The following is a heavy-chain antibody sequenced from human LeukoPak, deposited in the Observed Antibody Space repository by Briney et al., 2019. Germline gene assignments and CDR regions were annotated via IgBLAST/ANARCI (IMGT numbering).Heavy chain of an antibody. Sequence: KPSETQALTCTVSGDSISGYYWSWTRQPPGKGLEWIGYIYYSGSTNYNPSLKSRVTISVDTSKNHFSLKLSSVTAADTGVYYCARHYPYGSGSYSPFYFDYWGQGTLVTVSS. D-gene: IGHD3-10*01. CDR2: IYYSGST. J-gene: IGHJ4*02. V-gene: IGHV4-59*08. CDR3: ARHYPYGSGSYSPFYFDY. CDR1: GDSISGYY.